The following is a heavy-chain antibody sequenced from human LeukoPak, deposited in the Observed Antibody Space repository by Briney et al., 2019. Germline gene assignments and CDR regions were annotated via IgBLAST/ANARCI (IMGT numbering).Heavy chain of an antibody. Sequence: SQTLSLTCTVSGASISSSTSYWGWIRQPPGKGLEWVGSISYSGSTYYNPSLKSRLTISLDTSKKQFSLKVSSVTAADTAVYYCARQTGSGLFILPGGQGTLVTVSS. CDR3: ARQTGSGLFILP. D-gene: IGHD3/OR15-3a*01. V-gene: IGHV4-39*01. CDR1: GASISSSTSY. J-gene: IGHJ4*02. CDR2: ISYSGST.